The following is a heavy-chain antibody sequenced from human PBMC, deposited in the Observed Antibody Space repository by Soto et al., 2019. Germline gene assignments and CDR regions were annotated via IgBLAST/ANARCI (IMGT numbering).Heavy chain of an antibody. CDR1: GGSVNGYY. CDR3: ASGGGYYDFWSGYYLRGMDV. J-gene: IGHJ6*02. Sequence: PSETLSLTCAVYGGSVNGYYWNWIRQPPGKGLEWIGEINHSGSTNYNPSLKSRVTISVDTSKNQFSLKLSSVTAADTAVYYCASGGGYYDFWSGYYLRGMDVWGQGTTVTVSS. CDR2: INHSGST. V-gene: IGHV4-34*01. D-gene: IGHD3-3*01.